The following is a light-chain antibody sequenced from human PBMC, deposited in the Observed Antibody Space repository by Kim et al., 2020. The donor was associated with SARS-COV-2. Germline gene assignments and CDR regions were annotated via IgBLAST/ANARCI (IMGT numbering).Light chain of an antibody. CDR2: EVD. CDR3: CSYVGIPSRYV. V-gene: IGLV2-23*02. Sequence: QSALTQPASVSGSPGQSITISCTGSNSDVGNTYLVSWYRQHPGKAPQLMIYEVDKRPSGISNRFSASKSGSTASLTISGLQPEDEADYYCCSYVGIPSRYVFGSATKVTVL. CDR1: NSDVGNTYL. J-gene: IGLJ1*01.